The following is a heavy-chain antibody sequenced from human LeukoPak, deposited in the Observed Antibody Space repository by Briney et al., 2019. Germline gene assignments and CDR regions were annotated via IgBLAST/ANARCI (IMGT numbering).Heavy chain of an antibody. J-gene: IGHJ4*02. CDR2: IYSDNT. V-gene: IGHV3-53*01. CDR1: GFTVSSNS. CDR3: ARRAGAYSHPYDY. D-gene: IGHD4/OR15-4a*01. Sequence: GGSLRLSCTVSGFTVSSNSMSWVRQAPGKGLEWVSFIYSDNTHYSDSVKGRFTISRGNSKNTLYLQMNSLRAEDTAVYYCARRAGAYSHPYDYWGQGTLVTVS.